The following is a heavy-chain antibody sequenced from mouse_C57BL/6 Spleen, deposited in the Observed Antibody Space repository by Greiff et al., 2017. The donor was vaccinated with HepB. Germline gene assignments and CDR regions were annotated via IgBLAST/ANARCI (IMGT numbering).Heavy chain of an antibody. CDR1: GYTFTSYD. CDR2: IYPRDGST. J-gene: IGHJ1*03. CDR3: SKGNFYWYFDV. V-gene: IGHV1-85*01. Sequence: VQLQQSGPELVKPGASVKLSCKASGYTFTSYDINWVKQRPGQGLEWIGWIYPRDGSTKYNEKFKGKATWTVDTSSSTAYMELHSLTSEDSAVYVCSKGNFYWYFDVWGTGTTVTVSS.